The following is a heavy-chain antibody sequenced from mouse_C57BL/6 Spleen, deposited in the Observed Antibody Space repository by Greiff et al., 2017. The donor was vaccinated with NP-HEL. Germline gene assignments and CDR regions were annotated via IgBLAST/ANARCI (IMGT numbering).Heavy chain of an antibody. CDR2: ITYDGSN. D-gene: IGHD2-12*01. V-gene: IGHV3-6*01. J-gene: IGHJ1*03. CDR3: ARNSDDSYWYLDD. CDR1: GYSITSCYY. Sequence: EVQLQESGPGLVKPSPSLSLTCSVTGYSITSCYYWNWIRQFPGNKLEWMGYITYDGSNNYNPSFKNRISITRDTSKNPSFLKLNSVTTEDAATAYCARNSDDSYWYLDDWGKGTTVTVSS.